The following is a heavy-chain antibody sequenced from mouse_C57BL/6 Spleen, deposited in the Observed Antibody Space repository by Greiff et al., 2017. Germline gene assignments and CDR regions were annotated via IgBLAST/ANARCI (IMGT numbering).Heavy chain of an antibody. Sequence: VQLQQSGAELARPGASVKLSCKASGYTFTSYGISWVKQRTGQGLEWIGEIYPRSGNTYYNEKFKGKATLTADKSSSTAYMELRSLTSEDSAVYFCARHEDYYGSSYRYFDVWGTGTTVTVSS. V-gene: IGHV1-81*01. CDR1: GYTFTSYG. D-gene: IGHD1-1*01. J-gene: IGHJ1*03. CDR2: IYPRSGNT. CDR3: ARHEDYYGSSYRYFDV.